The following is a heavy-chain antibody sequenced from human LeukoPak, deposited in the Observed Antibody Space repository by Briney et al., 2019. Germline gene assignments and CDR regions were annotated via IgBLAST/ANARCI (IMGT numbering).Heavy chain of an antibody. CDR1: GFTFSRFT. J-gene: IGHJ3*02. D-gene: IGHD3-22*01. CDR2: TSSNGAYI. CDR3: AREGGFHYDSSGDAFDI. Sequence: GGSLRLSCAASGFTFSRFTMNWVRQAPGKGLEWVSSTSSNGAYIYYADSLRGRLTISRDNAKNSLYLQVNRLGAEDTAVYYCAREGGFHYDSSGDAFDIWGQGTMVTVSS. V-gene: IGHV3-21*01.